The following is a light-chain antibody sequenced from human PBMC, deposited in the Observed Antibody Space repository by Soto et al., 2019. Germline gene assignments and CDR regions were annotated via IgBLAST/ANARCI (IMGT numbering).Light chain of an antibody. CDR2: WAS. V-gene: IGKV4-1*01. CDR1: RSVLHSSNNQNY. Sequence: DIVMTQSPDSLAVSLGERATINCKSSRSVLHSSNNQNYLAWYQQKPRQSPKLLIYWASTRESGVPDRFSGSGSVTDFTLTINDLQAEDVAVYYCQQYYSAPYTFGQGSKVEIK. CDR3: QQYYSAPYT. J-gene: IGKJ2*01.